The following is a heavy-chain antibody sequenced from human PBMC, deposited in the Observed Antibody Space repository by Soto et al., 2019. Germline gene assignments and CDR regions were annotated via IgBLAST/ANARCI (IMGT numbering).Heavy chain of an antibody. J-gene: IGHJ5*02. CDR1: GFTFSSYW. CDR2: IDSDGTST. CDR3: ARVGGYNWFDT. Sequence: EVQLVESGGGLVQPGGSLRLSCAGSGFTFSSYWMHWVRQVPGKGLLWVSRIDSDGTSTNYADSVKGRFTIARDNAKNTLYLQMNSRRAEDTGVYYCARVGGYNWFDTWGQGTLVTVSS. V-gene: IGHV3-74*01.